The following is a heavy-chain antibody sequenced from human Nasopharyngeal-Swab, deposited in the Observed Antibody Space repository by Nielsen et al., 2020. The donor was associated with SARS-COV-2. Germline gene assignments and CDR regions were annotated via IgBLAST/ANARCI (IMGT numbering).Heavy chain of an antibody. V-gene: IGHV3-53*01. CDR2: IYSGGST. Sequence: VRHAPGKGLEWVSVIYSGGSTYYADSVKGRFTISRDNSKNTLYLQMNSLRAEDTAVYYCARDQYGDYGDYWGQGTLVTVSS. CDR3: ARDQYGDYGDY. D-gene: IGHD4-17*01. J-gene: IGHJ4*02.